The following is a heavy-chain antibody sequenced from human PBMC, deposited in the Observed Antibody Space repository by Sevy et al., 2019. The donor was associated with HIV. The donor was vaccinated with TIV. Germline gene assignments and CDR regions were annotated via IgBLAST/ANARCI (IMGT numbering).Heavy chain of an antibody. Sequence: SETLSLTCIVSGDSISSSSYYWGWIRQPPGKGLEWIASISYSGNTYYNPSLKSRTTMSIDTSKNQFFLTLNSVTAPDAAVYYCARSNPYYDFWSDYMTSGYFDFWGPGTLVTVSS. CDR1: GDSISSSSYY. J-gene: IGHJ4*02. CDR2: ISYSGNT. D-gene: IGHD3-3*01. V-gene: IGHV4-39*01. CDR3: ARSNPYYDFWSDYMTSGYFDF.